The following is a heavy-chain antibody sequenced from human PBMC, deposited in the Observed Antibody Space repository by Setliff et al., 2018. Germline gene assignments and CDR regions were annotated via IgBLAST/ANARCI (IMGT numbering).Heavy chain of an antibody. CDR3: ARDGVFYAMDV. Sequence: GGSLRLSCAASGFRFSGLYMSWVRQVPGKGLEWLSKISGAGTTVYYADSVRGRFTISRDNAKNSLYLQMNSLRAEDTALYYCARDGVFYAMDVWGHGTTVTVSS. J-gene: IGHJ6*02. CDR2: ISGAGTTV. V-gene: IGHV3-11*04. D-gene: IGHD3-10*01. CDR1: GFRFSGLY.